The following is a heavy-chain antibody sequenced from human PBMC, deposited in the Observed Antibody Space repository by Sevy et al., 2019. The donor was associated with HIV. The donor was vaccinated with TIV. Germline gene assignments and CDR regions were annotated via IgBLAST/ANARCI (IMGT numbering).Heavy chain of an antibody. J-gene: IGHJ3*02. CDR1: GYKFTTYW. D-gene: IGHD2-21*01. Sequence: GESLKISCKGSGYKFTTYWIGWVRQMPGKGLEWMGIIYPGDSDTRYGPSFQGQVTISADKSISTAYLQWSSLKASDTAMYYCALRVQPIKSPFDIWGQGTMVTVSS. CDR3: ALRVQPIKSPFDI. CDR2: IYPGDSDT. V-gene: IGHV5-51*01.